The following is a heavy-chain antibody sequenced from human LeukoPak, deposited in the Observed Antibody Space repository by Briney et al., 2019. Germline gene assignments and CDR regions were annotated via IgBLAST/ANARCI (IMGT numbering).Heavy chain of an antibody. CDR1: GFTFSSYW. J-gene: IGHJ4*02. Sequence: GGSLRLSCVASGFTFSSYWMYWLRQAPGKGPVWVSRINSDGSSTSYADSVKGRFTISRDNSKNTLYLQMNSLRAEDTAVYYCARGYDYGDYGVVEWGQGTLVTVSS. CDR2: INSDGSST. D-gene: IGHD4-17*01. CDR3: ARGYDYGDYGVVE. V-gene: IGHV3-74*01.